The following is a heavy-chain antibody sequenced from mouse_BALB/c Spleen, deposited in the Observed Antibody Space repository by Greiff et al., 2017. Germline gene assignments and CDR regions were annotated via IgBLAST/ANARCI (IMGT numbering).Heavy chain of an antibody. CDR3: VRGGYDDGYYFDY. D-gene: IGHD2-14*01. V-gene: IGHV2-2-2*01. CDR2: IWSGGST. J-gene: IGHJ2*01. Sequence: VKLMESGPGLVQPSQSLSITCTVSGFSLTSYGVHWVRQSPGKGLEWLGVIWSGGSTDYNAAFISRLSISKDNSKSQVFFKMNSLQTDDTAMYYCVRGGYDDGYYFDYWGQGTTLTVSS. CDR1: GFSLTSYG.